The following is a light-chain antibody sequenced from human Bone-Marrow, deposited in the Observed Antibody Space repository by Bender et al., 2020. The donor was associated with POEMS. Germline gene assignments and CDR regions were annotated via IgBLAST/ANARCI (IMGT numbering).Light chain of an antibody. CDR2: DVT. Sequence: QSALTQPASVSGSPGQSITISCTGTSSDVGAFNHVSWYQQHPGKAPKLMIYDVTNRPSGVSHRFSGSKSGTSASLAISGLQSEDEADYYCAVWDDSLNGWVFGGGTKLTVL. V-gene: IGLV2-14*01. CDR3: AVWDDSLNGWV. CDR1: SSDVGAFNH. J-gene: IGLJ3*02.